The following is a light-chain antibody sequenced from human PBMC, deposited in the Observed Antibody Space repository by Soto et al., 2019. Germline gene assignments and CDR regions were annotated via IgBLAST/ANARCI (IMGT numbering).Light chain of an antibody. J-gene: IGKJ1*01. V-gene: IGKV1-39*01. CDR3: QQGLSAPPWT. CDR2: DAS. CDR1: QNINNY. Sequence: DIQMTKSPSSLSASVGDRVTITCRSSQNINNYLNWYQQRPGKAPKVIIYDASSLQSGVPSRFISSGSGTDFTLTISGLQPEDFATYYCQQGLSAPPWTFGQGTKVEI.